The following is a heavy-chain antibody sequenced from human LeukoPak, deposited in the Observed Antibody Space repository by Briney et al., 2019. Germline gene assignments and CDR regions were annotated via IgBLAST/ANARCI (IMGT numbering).Heavy chain of an antibody. CDR3: AKSSTVTTIVLIFDY. Sequence: GGSLRLSCAASGFTFSSYAMSWVRQAPGKGLEWVSAISGSGGSTYYADSVKGRFTIPRDNSKNTLYLQMNSLRAEDTAVYYCAKSSTVTTIVLIFDYWGQGTLVTVPS. V-gene: IGHV3-23*01. J-gene: IGHJ4*02. D-gene: IGHD4-11*01. CDR1: GFTFSSYA. CDR2: ISGSGGST.